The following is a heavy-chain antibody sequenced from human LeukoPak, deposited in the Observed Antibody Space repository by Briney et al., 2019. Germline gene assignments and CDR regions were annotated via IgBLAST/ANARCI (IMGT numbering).Heavy chain of an antibody. J-gene: IGHJ6*03. CDR3: ARVKEQQLYYYRYYNMDV. V-gene: IGHV3-7*01. CDR1: RFTFSNYY. CDR2: IKQDGSEK. Sequence: GGSLRLSCAASRFTFSNYYMTWVRQAPGKGLEWVANIKQDGSEKNYVDSVKGRFTISRDNARNSLYLHMNSLRAEDTAVYYCARVKEQQLYYYRYYNMDVWGKGTTVTVSS. D-gene: IGHD6-13*01.